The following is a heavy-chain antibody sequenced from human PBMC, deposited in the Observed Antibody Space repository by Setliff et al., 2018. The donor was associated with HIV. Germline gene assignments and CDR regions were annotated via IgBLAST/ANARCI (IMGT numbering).Heavy chain of an antibody. V-gene: IGHV4-4*07. CDR2: IYGSGST. CDR1: GGSIRSYY. CDR3: ARVVPEVVYGAYWFDP. J-gene: IGHJ5*02. Sequence: SETLSLTCTVSGGSIRSYYWSWIRQPAGKGLEWIGRIYGSGSTNYNPSLESRVTMSVDTSKNQVSLKLNSVTAADAAVYYCARVVPEVVYGAYWFDPWGQGTLVTVPS. D-gene: IGHD4-17*01.